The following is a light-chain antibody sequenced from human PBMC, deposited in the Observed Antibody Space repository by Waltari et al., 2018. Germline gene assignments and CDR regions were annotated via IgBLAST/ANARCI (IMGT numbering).Light chain of an antibody. V-gene: IGLV8-61*01. J-gene: IGLJ3*02. CDR1: SGSVSRSRY. CDR2: NTD. CDR3: LFYLGGGIWV. Sequence: QTVVTQEPSVSVSPGGTVTLTCGLNSGSVSRSRYPAWYRQTPNQPPRMLIYNTDTRAFGIPPRFFGSILENKAALTIAQAQADDECDYFCLFYLGGGIWVFGGGTKLTV.